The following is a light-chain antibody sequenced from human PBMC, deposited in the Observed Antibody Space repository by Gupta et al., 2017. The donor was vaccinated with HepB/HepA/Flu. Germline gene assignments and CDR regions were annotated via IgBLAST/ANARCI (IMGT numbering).Light chain of an antibody. CDR3: AAWDDSLSGRVV. J-gene: IGLJ2*01. CDR2: RNN. Sequence: QSVLTQPPSASGTPGHRVTISCSGSSSNIGSNYVYWYQQLPGTAPKHLIYRNNQRPSGVPDRFSGSKSGTSASLAISGLRSEDEADYYCAAWDDSLSGRVVFGGGTKLTVL. CDR1: SSNIGSNY. V-gene: IGLV1-47*01.